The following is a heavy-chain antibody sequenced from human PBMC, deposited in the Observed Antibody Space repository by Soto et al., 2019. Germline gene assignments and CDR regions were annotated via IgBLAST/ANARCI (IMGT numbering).Heavy chain of an antibody. CDR3: ARATVAVTNWFDP. Sequence: PSETLSLTCTVSGGSISIYYWSWIRQPPGKGLECIGYVYYSGKTNYNPSLKSRVTISVDTSKNQFSLKLSSVTAADTAVYYCARATVAVTNWFDPWGQGTLVTVSS. J-gene: IGHJ5*02. V-gene: IGHV4-59*01. CDR2: VYYSGKT. D-gene: IGHD6-19*01. CDR1: GGSISIYY.